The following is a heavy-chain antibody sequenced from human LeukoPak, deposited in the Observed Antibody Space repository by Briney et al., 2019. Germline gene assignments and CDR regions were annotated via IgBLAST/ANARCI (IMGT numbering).Heavy chain of an antibody. CDR1: GFTFTSYG. CDR3: ATTGVVATRGFDY. CDR2: ILYDGSNK. V-gene: IGHV3-30*03. J-gene: IGHJ4*02. Sequence: GGSLRLSCAASGFTFTSYGMHWVRQAPGKGLEWVTFILYDGSNKYYADSVKGRFTISRDNSKNTLYLQMNSLRAEDTAVYYCATTGVVATRGFDYWGQGTPVTVSS. D-gene: IGHD5-12*01.